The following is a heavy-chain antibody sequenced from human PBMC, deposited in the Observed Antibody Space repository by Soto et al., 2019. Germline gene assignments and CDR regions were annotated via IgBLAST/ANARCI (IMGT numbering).Heavy chain of an antibody. Sequence: PGGSLRLSCAASGFTFSSYSMNWVRQAPGKGLEWVSSISSSSSYIYYADSVKGRFTISRDNAKNSLYLQMNSLRAEDTAVYYCARDLVPAAIFGSSSWGQGTLVTVSS. CDR2: ISSSSSYI. CDR1: GFTFSSYS. D-gene: IGHD2-2*02. CDR3: ARDLVPAAIFGSSS. J-gene: IGHJ4*02. V-gene: IGHV3-21*01.